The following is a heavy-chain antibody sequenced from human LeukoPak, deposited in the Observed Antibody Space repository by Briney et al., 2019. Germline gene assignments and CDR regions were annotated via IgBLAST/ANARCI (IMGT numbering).Heavy chain of an antibody. CDR2: ISGGGGTI. J-gene: IGHJ4*02. D-gene: IGHD2-2*01. Sequence: GGSLRLSCAAPGFTFSSYPMSWVRQAPGKGLQWVSAISGGGGTIYYGDSVKGRFTISRDNSKSTVYLQMNSLRADDTAIYYCAARPLMPPRFDFWGQGTLVTVSS. CDR3: AARPLMPPRFDF. CDR1: GFTFSSYP. V-gene: IGHV3-23*01.